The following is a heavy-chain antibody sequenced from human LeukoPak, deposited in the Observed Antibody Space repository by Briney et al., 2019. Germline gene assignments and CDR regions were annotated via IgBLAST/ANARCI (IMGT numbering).Heavy chain of an antibody. V-gene: IGHV4-39*07. Sequence: PSETLSLTCTVSGGSISSSSYYWGWLRQPPGKGLEWIGSIYYSGSTYYNPSLKSRVTISIDMSKNRFSLRLSSVTAADTAVYYCARARLGRVFGVVIFDYWVQGTLVTVSS. CDR2: IYYSGST. D-gene: IGHD3-3*01. CDR3: ARARLGRVFGVVIFDY. J-gene: IGHJ4*02. CDR1: GGSISSSSYY.